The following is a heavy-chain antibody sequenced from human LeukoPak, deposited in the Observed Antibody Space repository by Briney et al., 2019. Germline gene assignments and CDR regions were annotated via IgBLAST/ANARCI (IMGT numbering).Heavy chain of an antibody. D-gene: IGHD3-16*01. J-gene: IGHJ4*02. CDR3: ARDFIMITFGGANLDY. V-gene: IGHV3-48*03. CDR2: ISSSGSTI. Sequence: GGSLRLSCAASEFSVGSNYMNWVRQAPGKGLEWVSYISSSGSTIYYADSVKGRFTISRDNAKNSLYLQMNSLRAEDTAVYYCARDFIMITFGGANLDYWGQGTLVTVSS. CDR1: EFSVGSNY.